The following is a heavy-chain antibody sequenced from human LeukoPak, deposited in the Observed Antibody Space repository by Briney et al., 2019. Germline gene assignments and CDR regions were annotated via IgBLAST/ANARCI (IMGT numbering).Heavy chain of an antibody. J-gene: IGHJ4*02. CDR1: GFTFSSYA. V-gene: IGHV3-23*01. CDR3: AKTRHDSDSSGYYDY. D-gene: IGHD3-22*01. CDR2: ISGSGGST. Sequence: GGSLRLSCAASGFTFSSYAMSWVRQAPGKGLEWVSAISGSGGSTYYADSVKGRFTISRDNSKNTLYLQMNSLRAEDTAVYYCAKTRHDSDSSGYYDYWGQGTLVTVPS.